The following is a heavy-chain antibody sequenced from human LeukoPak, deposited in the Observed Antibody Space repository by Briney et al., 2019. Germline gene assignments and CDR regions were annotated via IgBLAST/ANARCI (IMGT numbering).Heavy chain of an antibody. J-gene: IGHJ6*02. CDR2: ISGSSSNT. V-gene: IGHV3-23*01. D-gene: IGHD3-10*01. CDR1: GFTFSSYA. Sequence: PGGSLRLSCAASGFTFSSYAMSWVRQAPGKGLEWVSGISGSSSNTYYADSMKGRFTISRDNSKNTLYLQMNSLRAEDTAVYYCAKRSRRLTIVRGVPREDVWGQGTTVTVSS. CDR3: AKRSRRLTIVRGVPREDV.